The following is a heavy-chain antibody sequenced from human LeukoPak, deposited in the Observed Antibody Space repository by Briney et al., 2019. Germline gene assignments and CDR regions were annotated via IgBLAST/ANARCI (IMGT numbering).Heavy chain of an antibody. J-gene: IGHJ4*02. D-gene: IGHD6-13*01. CDR2: IKQDGSEE. Sequence: GGSLRLSCAASGFTFSSYWMTCVRQAPGKGLEWVANIKQDGSEEYYVDSVKGRFTISRDNAKNSLYLQMNSLRAEDTAVYYCARGGYSSRVKYYGYWGQGTLVTVSS. CDR1: GFTFSSYW. V-gene: IGHV3-7*01. CDR3: ARGGYSSRVKYYGY.